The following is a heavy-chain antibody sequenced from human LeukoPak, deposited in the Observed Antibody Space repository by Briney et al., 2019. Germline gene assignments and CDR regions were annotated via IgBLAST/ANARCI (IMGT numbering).Heavy chain of an antibody. J-gene: IGHJ6*03. CDR1: GFTFSSYW. D-gene: IGHD3-22*01. CDR3: ARGPQASYYYDSSGIYYMDV. Sequence: GGSLRLSCAASGFTFSSYWMSWVRQAPGKGREWVANIKQDGSEKYYVDSVKGRFTISRDNAKNSLYLQMNSLRAEDTAVYYCARGPQASYYYDSSGIYYMDVWGKGTTVTVSS. V-gene: IGHV3-7*01. CDR2: IKQDGSEK.